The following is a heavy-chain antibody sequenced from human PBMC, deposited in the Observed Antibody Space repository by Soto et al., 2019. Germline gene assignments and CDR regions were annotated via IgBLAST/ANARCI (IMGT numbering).Heavy chain of an antibody. V-gene: IGHV1-18*01. CDR2: ISAYNGNT. Sequence: ASVKVSCKASGYTFTSYGISWVRQAPGQGLEWMGWISAYNGNTNYAQKLQGRVTMTTDTSTSTAYMELRSLRSDDTAVYYCARDLRYGLEYSNDIDYWGQGTLVTVSS. D-gene: IGHD4-4*01. CDR3: ARDLRYGLEYSNDIDY. J-gene: IGHJ4*02. CDR1: GYTFTSYG.